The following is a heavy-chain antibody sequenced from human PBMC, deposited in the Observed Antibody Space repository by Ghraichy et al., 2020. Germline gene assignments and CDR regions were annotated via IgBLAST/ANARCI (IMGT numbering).Heavy chain of an antibody. CDR1: GGSISSGGYY. Sequence: SETLSLTCTVSGGSISSGGYYWSWIRQHPGKGLEWIGYIYYSGSTYYNPSLKSRVTISVDTSKNQFSLKLSSVTAADTAVYYCARGQRAPTYSVPLDIWGQGTMVTVSS. V-gene: IGHV4-31*03. J-gene: IGHJ3*02. CDR3: ARGQRAPTYSVPLDI. CDR2: IYYSGST. D-gene: IGHD1-1*01.